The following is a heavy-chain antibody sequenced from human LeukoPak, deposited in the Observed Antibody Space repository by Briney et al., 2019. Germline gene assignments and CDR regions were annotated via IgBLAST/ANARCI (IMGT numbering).Heavy chain of an antibody. D-gene: IGHD1-26*01. CDR2: IVVSSGNT. Sequence: ASVKVSCKTSGYTFTSSVMQWVRQARGQRLEWIGWIVVSSGNTNYAQKFQERVTITRDMSTSTGYMELSSLSSEDTVEYYCAAVPEKGELLGPRVDYWGQGTLVTVSS. V-gene: IGHV1-58*02. J-gene: IGHJ4*02. CDR1: GYTFTSSV. CDR3: AAVPEKGELLGPRVDY.